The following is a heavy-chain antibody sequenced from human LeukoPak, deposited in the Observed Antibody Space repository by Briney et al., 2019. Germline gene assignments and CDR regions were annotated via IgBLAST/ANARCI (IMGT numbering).Heavy chain of an antibody. V-gene: IGHV4-59*08. Sequence: SETLSLTCTVSGGSISSYYWTWIRQAPGKGLQWIGYVYYSVSTNYNPSLKSRVSISQDTSKNQVSLKLSSVTAADTAVYYCARQESGPYHYMDVWGKGTTVTVSS. CDR2: VYYSVST. J-gene: IGHJ6*03. CDR1: GGSISSYY. D-gene: IGHD3-3*01. CDR3: ARQESGPYHYMDV.